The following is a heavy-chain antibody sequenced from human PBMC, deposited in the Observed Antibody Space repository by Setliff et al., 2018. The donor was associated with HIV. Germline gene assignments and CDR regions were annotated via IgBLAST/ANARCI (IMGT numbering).Heavy chain of an antibody. V-gene: IGHV4-34*01. Sequence: PSETLSLTCAGYGGSFSGYYWTWIRQPPGKGLEGIGEITHSGSTNYNPSLETRVTISGDTSKNQFSLKLSSVTAADTAVYYCAKGVAGLQYYYDYMAVWGKGTTVTVSS. J-gene: IGHJ6*03. CDR3: AKGVAGLQYYYDYMAV. D-gene: IGHD6-19*01. CDR1: GGSFSGYY. CDR2: ITHSGST.